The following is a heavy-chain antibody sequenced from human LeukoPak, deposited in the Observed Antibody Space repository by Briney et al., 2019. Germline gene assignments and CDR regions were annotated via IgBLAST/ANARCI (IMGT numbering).Heavy chain of an antibody. Sequence: ASVKVSCKASGYTFTNYYMHWVRQAPGQGLEWMGWINPNSGGTDYAQKFQGRVTMTRDTSISTAYMELSRLRSDDTAVYYCARGRVRGMAALYLADWGQGTLVTVSS. V-gene: IGHV1-2*02. CDR1: GYTFTNYY. CDR3: ARGRVRGMAALYLAD. CDR2: INPNSGGT. D-gene: IGHD3-10*01. J-gene: IGHJ4*02.